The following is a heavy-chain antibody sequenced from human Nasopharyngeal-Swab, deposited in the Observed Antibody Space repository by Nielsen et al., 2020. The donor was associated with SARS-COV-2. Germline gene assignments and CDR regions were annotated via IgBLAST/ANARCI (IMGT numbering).Heavy chain of an antibody. CDR2: IIPIFGTA. J-gene: IGHJ4*02. D-gene: IGHD5/OR15-5a*01. CDR3: ARGTVDIVSTVRPYTY. CDR1: GGTFSRHG. V-gene: IGHV1-69*13. Sequence: SVKVSCKASGGTFSRHGISWVRQAPGQGLEWMGGIIPIFGTANYAQKFQGRVTITADESTSTVYVELSSLRSEDTAIYYCARGTVDIVSTVRPYTYWGQGTLVTVSS.